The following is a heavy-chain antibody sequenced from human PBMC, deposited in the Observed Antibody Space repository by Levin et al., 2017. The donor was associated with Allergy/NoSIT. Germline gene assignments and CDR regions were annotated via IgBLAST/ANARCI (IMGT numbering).Heavy chain of an antibody. V-gene: IGHV3-9*01. J-gene: IGHJ4*02. CDR3: VKGAAAAGDLFDY. D-gene: IGHD6-13*01. Sequence: SYAASGFTFDDYAMHWVRQAPGKGLEWVSSISWNSHKIDYADSVKGRFTISRDTAKNSLFLQMNSLRAEDTALYYCVKGAAAAGDLFDYWGQGALVTVSS. CDR1: GFTFDDYA. CDR2: ISWNSHKI.